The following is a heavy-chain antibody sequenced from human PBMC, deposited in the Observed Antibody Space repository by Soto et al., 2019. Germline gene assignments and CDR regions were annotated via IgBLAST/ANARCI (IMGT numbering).Heavy chain of an antibody. J-gene: IGHJ5*02. CDR1: GYTFTSYG. V-gene: IGHV1-18*01. CDR3: ARSRVWTRGYSYAQEGGWFDP. D-gene: IGHD5-18*01. CDR2: ISAYNGNT. Sequence: QVQLVQSGAEVKKPGASVKVSCKASGYTFTSYGISWVRQAPGQGLEWMGWISAYNGNTNYAQKLQGRVTMTTDTSTSTAYMELRSLRSDDTAVYYCARSRVWTRGYSYAQEGGWFDPWGQGTLVTVSS.